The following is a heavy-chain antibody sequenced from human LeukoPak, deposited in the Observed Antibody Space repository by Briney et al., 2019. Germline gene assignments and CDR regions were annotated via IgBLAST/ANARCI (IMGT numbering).Heavy chain of an antibody. CDR1: GFTFSSYV. CDR2: ISYDGSNK. CDR3: ARGGHYDSSRGPFFDY. V-gene: IGHV3-30*04. J-gene: IGHJ4*02. Sequence: PGRSLRLSCAASGFTFSSYVMHWVRQAPGKGLEWVAVISYDGSNKYYADSVKGRFTISRDNSKNTLYLQMNSLRAEDTAVYYCARGGHYDSSRGPFFDYWGQGTLVTVSS. D-gene: IGHD3-22*01.